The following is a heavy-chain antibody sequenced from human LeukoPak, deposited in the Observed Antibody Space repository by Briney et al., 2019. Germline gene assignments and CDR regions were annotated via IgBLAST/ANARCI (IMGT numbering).Heavy chain of an antibody. CDR3: ARDPGYCTGGTCYPNWFDP. CDR2: XXXXNDNT. Sequence: XXXGXXXEWMGXXXXXNDNTKYSQKFQGRVTITRDTSASTAYMELSSLRSEDTAVYYCARDPGYCTGGTCYPNWFDPWGQGTLVTVSS. V-gene: IGHV1-3*01. J-gene: IGHJ5*02. D-gene: IGHD2-15*01.